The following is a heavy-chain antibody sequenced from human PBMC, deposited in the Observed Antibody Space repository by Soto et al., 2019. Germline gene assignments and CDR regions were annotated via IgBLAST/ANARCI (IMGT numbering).Heavy chain of an antibody. V-gene: IGHV4-31*03. D-gene: IGHD1-1*01. CDR3: ARATGTLRSRNCDY. J-gene: IGHJ4*02. CDR1: GGSISTVGHY. CDR2: IYHTGST. Sequence: PPETLSLTCSVSGGSISTVGHYWTWIRQPPGKGLEWIGSIYHTGSTYYSKSLRSRLTMSVDTAKSQFSLRPSSVTAADTAVYYCARATGTLRSRNCDYWGQGSLVTVSS.